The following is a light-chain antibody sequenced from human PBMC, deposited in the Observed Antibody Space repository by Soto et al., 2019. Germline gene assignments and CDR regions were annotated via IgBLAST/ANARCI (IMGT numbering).Light chain of an antibody. J-gene: IGKJ1*01. CDR2: GAS. Sequence: EIVMTQSPATLSVSPGERATLSCRASQSVSSNLAWYQQKPGQAPRLLIYGASTRATGIPARFSGSGSGTEFPLTISSLQSEDFAVYYCQRYNNWPRTFGQGTKVEIK. CDR1: QSVSSN. CDR3: QRYNNWPRT. V-gene: IGKV3-15*01.